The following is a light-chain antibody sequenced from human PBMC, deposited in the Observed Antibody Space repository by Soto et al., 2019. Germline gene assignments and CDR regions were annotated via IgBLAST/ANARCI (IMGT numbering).Light chain of an antibody. Sequence: QSALTQPPSASGSPGQSVTISCTGSSNDVGGYNYVSWYQQHPGKAPKLMIYEVSQRPSGVPDRFSCSKSGNTASLTVSGLQAEDEADYYCSSYAGGNNLVFGGGTKLTVL. CDR2: EVS. CDR1: SNDVGGYNY. J-gene: IGLJ2*01. CDR3: SSYAGGNNLV. V-gene: IGLV2-8*01.